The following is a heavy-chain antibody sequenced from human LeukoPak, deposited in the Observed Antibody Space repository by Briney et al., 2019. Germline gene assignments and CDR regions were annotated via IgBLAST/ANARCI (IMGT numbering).Heavy chain of an antibody. D-gene: IGHD3-22*01. CDR2: INSGGTTT. V-gene: IGHV3-21*06. CDR3: LRGDSRDF. CDR1: GFAFSTYT. Sequence: GGSLRLSCAACGFAFSTYTMNWARQAPGKGLEWVASINSGGTTTHYADSVKGRFTISRDNAQNVLYLQMNGLRVDDAAVYYGLRGDSRDFWGQGTLVTVSS. J-gene: IGHJ4*02.